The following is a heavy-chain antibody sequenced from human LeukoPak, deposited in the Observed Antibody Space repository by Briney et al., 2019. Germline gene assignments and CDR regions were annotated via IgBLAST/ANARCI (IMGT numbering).Heavy chain of an antibody. Sequence: GGSLRLSCAASGFTFSSYSMNWVRQAPGKGPEWVSSISSSSSYIYYADSVKGRFTISRDNAKNSLYLQMNSLRAEDTAVYYCASMINSSGYRGWGQGTLVTVSS. CDR2: ISSSSSYI. D-gene: IGHD3-22*01. CDR3: ASMINSSGYRG. J-gene: IGHJ4*02. CDR1: GFTFSSYS. V-gene: IGHV3-21*01.